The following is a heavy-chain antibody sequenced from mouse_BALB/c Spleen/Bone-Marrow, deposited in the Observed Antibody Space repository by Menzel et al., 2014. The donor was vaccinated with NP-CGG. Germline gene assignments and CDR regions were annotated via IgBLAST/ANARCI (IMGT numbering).Heavy chain of an antibody. CDR1: GYVFSSYW. J-gene: IGHJ4*01. V-gene: IGHV1-80*01. CDR3: ARGDFDYDFTMDY. Sequence: VHLVESGAELVRPGSSVKISCKASGYVFSSYWMNWVKQRPGQGLEWIGQIFPGDGDTNYNGQFKGKATLTADRSSSTALMQLSSLTSEDSAVYFCARGDFDYDFTMDYWGQGTSVTVSS. D-gene: IGHD2-4*01. CDR2: IFPGDGDT.